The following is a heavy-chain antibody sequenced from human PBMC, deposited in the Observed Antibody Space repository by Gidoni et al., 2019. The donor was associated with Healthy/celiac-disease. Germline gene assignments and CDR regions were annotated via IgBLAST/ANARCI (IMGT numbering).Heavy chain of an antibody. CDR3: ATSGPGDCSGGSCSIREGYFQH. V-gene: IGHV3-30*03. J-gene: IGHJ1*01. D-gene: IGHD2-15*01. CDR2: ISYDGSNK. Sequence: GFTFSSYGMHWVRQAPGKGLEWVAVISYDGSNKYYADSVKGRFTISRDNSKNTLYLQMNSLRAEDTAVYYCATSGPGDCSGGSCSIREGYFQHWGQGTLVTVSS. CDR1: GFTFSSYG.